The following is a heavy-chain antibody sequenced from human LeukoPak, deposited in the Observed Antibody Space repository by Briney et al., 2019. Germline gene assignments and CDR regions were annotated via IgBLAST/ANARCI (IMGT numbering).Heavy chain of an antibody. CDR2: IRYDGSNK. V-gene: IGHV3-30*02. CDR3: AKDQLWLPSYYYYYYYMDV. Sequence: GGSLRLSCAASGFTFSSYGMHWVRQAPGKGLEWVAFIRYDGSNKYYADSVKGRFTISRDNSKNTLYLQMNSLRAEDTAVYYCAKDQLWLPSYYYYYYYMDVWGKGTTVTISS. J-gene: IGHJ6*03. CDR1: GFTFSSYG. D-gene: IGHD6-19*01.